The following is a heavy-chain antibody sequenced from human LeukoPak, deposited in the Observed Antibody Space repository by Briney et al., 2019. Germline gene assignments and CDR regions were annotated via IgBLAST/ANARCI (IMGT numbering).Heavy chain of an antibody. Sequence: GGSLRLSSSASGFTFSSYAMHWVRQAPGQGLQSVSAISSNGGITYHADSVKGRFTISRHNSKNTLYLQMSSLRAEDTAVYYCVRAGSGWFTFDYWGQGTLVTVSS. J-gene: IGHJ4*02. CDR1: GFTFSSYA. CDR2: ISSNGGIT. CDR3: VRAGSGWFTFDY. V-gene: IGHV3-64D*06. D-gene: IGHD6-19*01.